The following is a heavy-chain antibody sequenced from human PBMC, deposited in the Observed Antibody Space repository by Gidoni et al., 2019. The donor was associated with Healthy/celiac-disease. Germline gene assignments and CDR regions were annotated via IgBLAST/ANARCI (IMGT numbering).Heavy chain of an antibody. CDR3: ARDGPREFTIFGVVIPPVLYFDY. V-gene: IGHV3-21*01. Sequence: EVQLVESGGGLVKPGGSLRLSCAASGFTFSSYSMNWVRQAPGKGLEWVSSISSSSSYIYYADSVKGRFTISRDNAKNSLYLQMNSLRAEDTAVYYCARDGPREFTIFGVVIPPVLYFDYWGQGTLVTVSS. D-gene: IGHD3-3*01. CDR2: ISSSSSYI. CDR1: GFTFSSYS. J-gene: IGHJ4*02.